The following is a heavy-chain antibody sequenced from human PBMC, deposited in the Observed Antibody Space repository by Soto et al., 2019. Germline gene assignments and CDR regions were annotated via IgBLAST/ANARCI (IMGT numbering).Heavy chain of an antibody. V-gene: IGHV1-3*01. J-gene: IGHJ4*02. CDR3: VRGSATIFGVVALAGDC. CDR2: ITADNGNT. CDR1: GYTFINYA. Sequence: QVQLVQSGAEVKKPGASVNISCKASGYTFINYAMHWVRQAPGQRLEWMGWITADNGNTKYSQKLQGRVNITRDTSASTAYIELSRLRFEATAVDSCVRGSATIFGVVALAGDCWGQGTLLTVSS. D-gene: IGHD3-3*01.